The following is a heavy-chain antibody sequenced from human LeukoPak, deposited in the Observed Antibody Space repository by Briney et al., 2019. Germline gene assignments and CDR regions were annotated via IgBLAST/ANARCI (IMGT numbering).Heavy chain of an antibody. V-gene: IGHV1-69*01. J-gene: IGHJ5*02. D-gene: IGHD2-15*01. Sequence: SVKVSCKASGGTFSSYAISWVRQAPGQGLEWMGGIIPIFGTANYTQKFQGRVTITADESTSTAYMELSSLRSEDTAVYYCAKREYCSGGSCYSGWFDPWGQGTLVTVSS. CDR3: AKREYCSGGSCYSGWFDP. CDR1: GGTFSSYA. CDR2: IIPIFGTA.